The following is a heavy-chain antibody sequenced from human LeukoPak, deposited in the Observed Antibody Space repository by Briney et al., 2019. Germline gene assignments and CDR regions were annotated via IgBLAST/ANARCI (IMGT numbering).Heavy chain of an antibody. J-gene: IGHJ4*02. D-gene: IGHD3-3*01. V-gene: IGHV3-11*03. CDR2: ISSSSSYT. Sequence: GGLRLSCAASGFTFSDYYMSWIRQAPGKGLEWVSYISSSSSYTNYADSVKGRFTISRDNAKNSLYLQMNSLRAEDTAVYYCARRGRIFGVVIIGYFDYWGQGTLVTVSS. CDR1: GFTFSDYY. CDR3: ARRGRIFGVVIIGYFDY.